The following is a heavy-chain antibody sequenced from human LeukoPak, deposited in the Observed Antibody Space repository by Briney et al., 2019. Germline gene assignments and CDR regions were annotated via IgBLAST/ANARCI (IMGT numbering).Heavy chain of an antibody. D-gene: IGHD5-24*01. Sequence: SVNVSCKASGGTFSSYAISWVRQAPGQGLEWMGGIIPIFGTANYAQKFQGRVTIAADESTSTAYMELSSLRSEDTAVYYCARDREMVTGVFDYWGQGTLVTVSS. CDR1: GGTFSSYA. CDR2: IIPIFGTA. J-gene: IGHJ4*02. V-gene: IGHV1-69*13. CDR3: ARDREMVTGVFDY.